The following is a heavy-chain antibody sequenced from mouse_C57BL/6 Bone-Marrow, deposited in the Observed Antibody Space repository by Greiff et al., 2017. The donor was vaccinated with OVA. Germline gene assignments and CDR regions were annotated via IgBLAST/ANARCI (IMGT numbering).Heavy chain of an antibody. J-gene: IGHJ2*01. CDR1: GFNIKDDY. Sequence: EVQLQQSGAELVRPGASVKLSCTASGFNIKDDYMHWVKQRPEQGLEWIGWIDPENGDTEYASKFQGQATITADTSYNTAYLQLSRLTSEDTAVYYCTPVNSDDWGQGTTLTVSS. V-gene: IGHV14-4*01. CDR2: IDPENGDT. CDR3: TPVNSDD.